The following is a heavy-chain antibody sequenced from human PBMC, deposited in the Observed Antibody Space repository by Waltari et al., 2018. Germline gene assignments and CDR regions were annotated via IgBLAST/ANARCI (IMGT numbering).Heavy chain of an antibody. D-gene: IGHD6-6*01. V-gene: IGHV4-4*09. J-gene: IGHJ3*01. CDR2: IYSDGST. CDR1: GGSIRADY. Sequence: QVQLQESGPGLVKPSETLSLTRTVSGGSIRADYWNWIRQTPGKGLEWIGNIYSDGSTDYNPSLQSLSTISIDTSKKEFSLKLSSVTAADTATYYCARMIEYRNSWDAFDVWGQGTMVTVSS. CDR3: ARMIEYRNSWDAFDV.